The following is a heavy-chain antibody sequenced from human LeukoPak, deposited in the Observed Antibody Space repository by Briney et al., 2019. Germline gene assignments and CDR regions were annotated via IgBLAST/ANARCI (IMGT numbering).Heavy chain of an antibody. D-gene: IGHD6-19*01. J-gene: IGHJ4*02. V-gene: IGHV3-23*01. CDR2: ISGSGGST. CDR3: AKVDGGSGWYGSDY. Sequence: GGSLRLSCAASGFTFSSYAVSWVRQAPGKGLEWVSAISGSGGSTYFADSVKGRFTISRDNFKNTLYLQMNSLRAEDTAVYYCAKVDGGSGWYGSDYWGQGTLVTVSS. CDR1: GFTFSSYA.